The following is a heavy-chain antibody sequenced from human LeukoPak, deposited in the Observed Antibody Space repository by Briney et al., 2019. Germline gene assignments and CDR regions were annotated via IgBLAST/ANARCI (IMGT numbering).Heavy chain of an antibody. CDR3: ARDSIPSYVWGSYTGDY. Sequence: GASVKVSCKASGGTFSSYAISWVRQAPGQGLEWMGWISAYNGNTNYAQKLQGRVTMTTDTSTSTAYMELRSLRSDDTAVYYCARDSIPSYVWGSYTGDYWGQGTLVTVSS. J-gene: IGHJ4*02. CDR1: GGTFSSYA. D-gene: IGHD3-16*01. CDR2: ISAYNGNT. V-gene: IGHV1-18*01.